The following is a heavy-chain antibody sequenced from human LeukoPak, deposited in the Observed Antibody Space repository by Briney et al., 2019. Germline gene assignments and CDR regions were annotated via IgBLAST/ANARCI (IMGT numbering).Heavy chain of an antibody. CDR1: GGSLSSYF. Sequence: SGALSLTCTVSGGSLSSYFWSWLRQPPGKGLEWIGYIYYSGSTNYNPSRKRRVTISVDTTKNQFSLKLSSVPAADTAVYYCARVYGSGSDEYHWFAPWGQGTLVTVSS. CDR3: ARVYGSGSDEYHWFAP. D-gene: IGHD3-10*01. V-gene: IGHV4-59*01. CDR2: IYYSGST. J-gene: IGHJ5*02.